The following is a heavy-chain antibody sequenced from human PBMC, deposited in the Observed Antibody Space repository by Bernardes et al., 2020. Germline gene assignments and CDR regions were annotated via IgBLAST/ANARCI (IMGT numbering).Heavy chain of an antibody. D-gene: IGHD2-8*02. CDR1: GYTFTSYD. V-gene: IGHV1-8*01. J-gene: IGHJ6*02. Sequence: ASRTVSCKASGYTFTSYDINWARQATGQGLSWMGWMNSNSANTGYAQKFQGTVTMTTNTSISTAYMELSSLSTEDTAVYYCERSLVVYARYYYGMDVWGQGTTGTVSS. CDR3: ERSLVVYARYYYGMDV. CDR2: MNSNSANT.